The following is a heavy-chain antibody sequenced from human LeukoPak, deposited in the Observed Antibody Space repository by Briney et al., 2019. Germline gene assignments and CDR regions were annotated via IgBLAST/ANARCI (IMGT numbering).Heavy chain of an antibody. CDR3: ARHSGSGWQALGY. V-gene: IGHV1-18*04. CDR1: GYTFSNYG. D-gene: IGHD6-19*01. J-gene: IGHJ4*02. Sequence: GSVKVSCKASGYTFSNYGISWVRQAPGLGLEWMGWTSYNGNTNYAQKFQDRVTMTTDTSTTTAYMELRSLESDDTAVYYCARHSGSGWQALGYWGQGTLVTVSS. CDR2: TSYNGNT.